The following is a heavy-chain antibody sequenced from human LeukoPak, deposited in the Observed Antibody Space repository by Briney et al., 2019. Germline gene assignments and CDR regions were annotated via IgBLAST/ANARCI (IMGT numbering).Heavy chain of an antibody. CDR2: ISAYNGNT. Sequence: ASVKVSCKTSGYTFTSYGISWVRQAPGQGLEWMGWISAYNGNTNYAQKLQGRVTMTTDTSTSTAYMELRSLRSDDTAVYYCARVSDYDILTGDIDYWGQGTLVTVSS. V-gene: IGHV1-18*01. J-gene: IGHJ4*02. CDR3: ARVSDYDILTGDIDY. D-gene: IGHD3-9*01. CDR1: GYTFTSYG.